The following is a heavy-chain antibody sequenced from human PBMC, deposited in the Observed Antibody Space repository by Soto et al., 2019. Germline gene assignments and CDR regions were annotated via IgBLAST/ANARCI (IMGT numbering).Heavy chain of an antibody. J-gene: IGHJ4*02. CDR2: ISNSGDYI. D-gene: IGHD2-2*01. V-gene: IGHV3-21*01. CDR3: ARDESAGSIRY. CDR1: GSTFRTYG. Sequence: GGSLRLSCTASGSTFRTYGMNWVRQAPGKGLEWVSSISNSGDYIYYADSVQGRFTISRDNAKNSLYLQMNSLRAEDTAVYFCARDESAGSIRYWGQGIPVTVSS.